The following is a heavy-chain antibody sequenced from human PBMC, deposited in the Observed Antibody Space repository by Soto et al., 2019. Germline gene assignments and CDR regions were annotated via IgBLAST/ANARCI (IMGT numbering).Heavy chain of an antibody. Sequence: PGGSLRLSCAASGFTFSTFGMHWVRQAPGKGLEWVSFISRSSSAIYYADSVQGRFTISRDNVKDSLFLQMNSLRDEDTAVYYCARDKYPAARSSSSWYDGMDVWGQGATVTVSS. CDR3: ARDKYPAARSSSSWYDGMDV. CDR2: ISRSSSAI. CDR1: GFTFSTFG. J-gene: IGHJ6*02. V-gene: IGHV3-48*02. D-gene: IGHD6-13*01.